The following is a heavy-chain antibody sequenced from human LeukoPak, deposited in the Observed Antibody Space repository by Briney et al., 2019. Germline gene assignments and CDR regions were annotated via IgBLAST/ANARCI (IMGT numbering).Heavy chain of an antibody. J-gene: IGHJ4*02. CDR3: ATRDASNWGYYFDY. V-gene: IGHV1-2*02. Sequence: ASVKVSCKASGYTFTGYYMHWVRQAPGQGREWMGWINPNSGGTNYAQKFQGRVTMTRDTSISTAYMELSRLRSDATAVYYCATRDASNWGYYFDYWGRRTLVTVSS. D-gene: IGHD7-27*01. CDR2: INPNSGGT. CDR1: GYTFTGYY.